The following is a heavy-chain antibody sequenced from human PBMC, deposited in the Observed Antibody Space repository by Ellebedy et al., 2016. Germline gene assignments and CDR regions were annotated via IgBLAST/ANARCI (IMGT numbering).Heavy chain of an antibody. J-gene: IGHJ4*02. Sequence: SGPTLVKPTQTLTLTCTFSGFSLTTSTVVVGWVRQPPGGAPEWLAFIYGHDDKRYSPSLRTRLTITRDSSKNQVILTMTNMDPVDTATYYCVHRTTITSVDYWGQGTLVTISS. D-gene: IGHD4-11*01. CDR2: IYGHDDK. CDR3: VHRTTITSVDY. CDR1: GFSLTTSTVV. V-gene: IGHV2-5*01.